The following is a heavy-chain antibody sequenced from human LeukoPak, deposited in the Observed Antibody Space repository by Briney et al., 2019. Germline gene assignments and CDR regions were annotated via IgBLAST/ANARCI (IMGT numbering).Heavy chain of an antibody. CDR3: ARQRRDGYNLLVYGMDV. CDR1: GVSISSYY. D-gene: IGHD5-24*01. Sequence: SETLSLTCTVSGVSISSYYWSWIRQPPGKGLEWIGYIYYSGSTNYNPSLKSRVTISVDTSKNQFSLKLSSVTAADTAVYYCARQRRDGYNLLVYGMDVWGQGTTVTVSS. V-gene: IGHV4-59*08. J-gene: IGHJ6*02. CDR2: IYYSGST.